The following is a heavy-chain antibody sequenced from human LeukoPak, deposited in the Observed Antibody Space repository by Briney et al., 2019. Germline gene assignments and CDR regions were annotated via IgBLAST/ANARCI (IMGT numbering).Heavy chain of an antibody. CDR2: INPSDGGT. Sequence: GSVRVSCKASGYTFTNYYLHWVRQAPGHGLEWMAIINPSDGGTYYEQKLQGKVTVTRDTSTSTVYMELSSLRSEDTAVYYCARDTRTMTAVTRGQHSYYGLDVWGQGTTVTVSS. D-gene: IGHD4-17*01. J-gene: IGHJ6*02. V-gene: IGHV1-46*01. CDR1: GYTFTNYY. CDR3: ARDTRTMTAVTRGQHSYYGLDV.